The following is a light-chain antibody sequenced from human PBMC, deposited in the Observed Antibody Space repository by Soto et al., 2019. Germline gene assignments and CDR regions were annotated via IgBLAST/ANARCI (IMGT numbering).Light chain of an antibody. CDR2: SAS. Sequence: IQMTQSPSSLSASVGDRVTITCRASQGIRTYLAWYQQKPGKVPKLLIFSASTLQSGVPPRFSGSGSGTDFTLTISSLQPEDVASYYCQKYYSAPWTFGQGTKVEIK. V-gene: IGKV1-27*01. CDR3: QKYYSAPWT. CDR1: QGIRTY. J-gene: IGKJ1*01.